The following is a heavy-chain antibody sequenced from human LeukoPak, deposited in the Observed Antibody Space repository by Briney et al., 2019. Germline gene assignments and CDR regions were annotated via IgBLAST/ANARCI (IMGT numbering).Heavy chain of an antibody. D-gene: IGHD6-13*01. V-gene: IGHV3-21*01. CDR1: GFTFSSYS. J-gene: IGHJ4*02. CDR3: ARDSGVADYYFDY. Sequence: GGSLRLSCAASGFTFSSYSMNWVRQAPGKGLECVSSISSSSSSIYYADSVKGRFTISRDDAKNSLYLQMNSLRAEDTAVYYCARDSGVADYYFDYWGQGTLVTVSS. CDR2: ISSSSSSI.